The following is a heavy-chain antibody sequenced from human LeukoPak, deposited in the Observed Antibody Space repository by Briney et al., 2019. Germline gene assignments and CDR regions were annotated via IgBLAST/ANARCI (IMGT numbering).Heavy chain of an antibody. CDR3: ASIDCSGGSCYSEH. D-gene: IGHD2-15*01. CDR1: GGSISSYY. CDR2: IYYSGST. V-gene: IGHV4-59*01. Sequence: SETLSLTCTVSGGSISSYYWSWIRQPPGKGLEWIGYIYYSGSTNYNPSLKSRVTISVDTSKNQSSLKLSSVTAADTAVYYCASIDCSGGSCYSEHWGQGTLVTVSS. J-gene: IGHJ1*01.